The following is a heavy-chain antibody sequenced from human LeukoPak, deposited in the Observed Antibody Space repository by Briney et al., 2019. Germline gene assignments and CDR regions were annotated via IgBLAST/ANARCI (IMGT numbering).Heavy chain of an antibody. CDR2: IYYSGST. J-gene: IGHJ4*02. CDR1: GGSISSSSYY. Sequence: SETLSLTCTVSGGSISSSSYYWGWIRQPPGKGLEWIGSIYYSGSTYYNPSLKSRVTISVDTSKNQFSLKLSSVTAADTAVYYCARGVTVAGTDYWGQGTLVTVSS. V-gene: IGHV4-39*07. CDR3: ARGVTVAGTDY. D-gene: IGHD6-19*01.